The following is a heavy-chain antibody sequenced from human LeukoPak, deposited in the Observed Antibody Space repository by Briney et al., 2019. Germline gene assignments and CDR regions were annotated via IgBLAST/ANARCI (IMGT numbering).Heavy chain of an antibody. Sequence: PSETLSLTCTVSGGSISSGGYYWSWIRQPPGKGLEWIGYIYHSGSTYYNPSLKSRVTISVDRSKNQFSLKLSSVTAADTAVYYCASLNDILLWGQGTMVTVSS. J-gene: IGHJ3*01. CDR2: IYHSGST. CDR3: ASLNDILL. CDR1: GGSISSGGYY. V-gene: IGHV4-30-2*01. D-gene: IGHD3-22*01.